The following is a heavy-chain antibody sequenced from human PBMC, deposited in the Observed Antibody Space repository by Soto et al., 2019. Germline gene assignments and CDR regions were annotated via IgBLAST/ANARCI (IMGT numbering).Heavy chain of an antibody. CDR1: GGTFSSYA. Sequence: QVQLVQSGAEVKKPGSSVKVSCKASGGTFSSYAISWVRQAPGQGLEWMGGIIPIFGTANYAQKFQGRVTITADESTSTAYMELSSLRSEDTAVYYCARSRGGGEMIPRLWFGDPWGQGTLVTVSS. CDR2: IIPIFGTA. D-gene: IGHD3-10*01. CDR3: ARSRGGGEMIPRLWFGDP. V-gene: IGHV1-69*01. J-gene: IGHJ5*02.